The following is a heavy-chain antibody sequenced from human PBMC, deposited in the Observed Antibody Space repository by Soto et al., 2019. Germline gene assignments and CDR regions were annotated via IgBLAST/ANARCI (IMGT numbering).Heavy chain of an antibody. V-gene: IGHV5-10-1*01. CDR3: ARQVYDSDTGPNFQYYFDS. Sequence: GESLKISCKGSGYSFAGYWITWVRQKPGKGLEWMGRIDPSDSQTYYSPSFRGHVTISVTKSITTVFLQWSSLRASDTAMYYCARQVYDSDTGPNFQYYFDSWGQGTQVTVSS. D-gene: IGHD3-22*01. J-gene: IGHJ4*02. CDR2: IDPSDSQT. CDR1: GYSFAGYW.